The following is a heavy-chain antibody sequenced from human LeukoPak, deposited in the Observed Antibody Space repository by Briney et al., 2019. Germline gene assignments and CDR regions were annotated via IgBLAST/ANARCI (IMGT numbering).Heavy chain of an antibody. V-gene: IGHV4-59*01. CDR2: AYHSGIT. D-gene: IGHD1-1*01. Sequence: SETLSLTCTVSGDSISSYDWSWIRQPPGKGLEWIGYAYHSGITNYNPSLKSRVTISVDTSESQFSLRLSSVTAADTAIYYCARHGGTFDPWGQGVLVTVSS. CDR3: ARHGGTFDP. J-gene: IGHJ5*02. CDR1: GDSISSYD.